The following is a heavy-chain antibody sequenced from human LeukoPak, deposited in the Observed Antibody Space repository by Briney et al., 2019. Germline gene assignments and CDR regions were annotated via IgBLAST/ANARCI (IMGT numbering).Heavy chain of an antibody. J-gene: IGHJ4*02. D-gene: IGHD1-14*01. CDR2: IWYGGSNK. CDR1: GFTFSSYG. V-gene: IGHV3-33*08. CDR3: ARLGESTTDFDY. Sequence: PGGSLRLSCAASGFTFSSYGMHWVRQAPGKGLEWVAVIWYGGSNKYYADSVKGRFTISRDNVKNSLYLQMNSLRAEDTAVYYCARLGESTTDFDYWGQGTLVTVSS.